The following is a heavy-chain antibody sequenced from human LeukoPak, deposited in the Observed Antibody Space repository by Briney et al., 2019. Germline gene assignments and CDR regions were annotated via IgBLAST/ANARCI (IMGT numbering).Heavy chain of an antibody. J-gene: IGHJ5*02. Sequence: PSETLSLTCTVSGGSISSGDYYWSWIRQPPGKGLEWIGYICYSGSTYYNPSLKSRVTISVDTSKNQFSLKLSSVTAADTAVYYCARVWYQLLAGWFDPWGQGTLVTVSS. CDR2: ICYSGST. V-gene: IGHV4-30-4*08. CDR3: ARVWYQLLAGWFDP. CDR1: GGSISSGDYY. D-gene: IGHD2-2*01.